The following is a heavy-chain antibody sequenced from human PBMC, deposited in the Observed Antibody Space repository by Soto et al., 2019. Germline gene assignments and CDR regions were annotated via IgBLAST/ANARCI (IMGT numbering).Heavy chain of an antibody. J-gene: IGHJ4*02. V-gene: IGHV5-51*01. CDR3: ARLTHGGLDH. CDR2: IYPGDSDT. Sequence: PGESLKISCKGSVYSFTSYWIAWVRQMPGKGLEWVGIIYPGDSDTRYSQSFQGQVTISADKSTTTAYLQWSTLKASDTAMFYCARLTHGGLDHWGQGTLVTVSS. D-gene: IGHD3-16*01. CDR1: VYSFTSYW.